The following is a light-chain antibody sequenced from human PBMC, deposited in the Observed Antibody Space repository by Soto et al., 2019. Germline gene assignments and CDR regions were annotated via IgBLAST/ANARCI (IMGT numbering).Light chain of an antibody. CDR2: AAS. CDR1: QGIRNY. CDR3: QQYSSAPWT. V-gene: IGKV1-27*01. Sequence: DIQMTQSPSSLSASVGDRVTITCRASQGIRNYLAWYQQKPGKVPKLLIYAASTLQSGVPSRFSGSGSGTDFTLTISSLQAEDVATYYCQQYSSAPWTFGQGTKVDIK. J-gene: IGKJ1*01.